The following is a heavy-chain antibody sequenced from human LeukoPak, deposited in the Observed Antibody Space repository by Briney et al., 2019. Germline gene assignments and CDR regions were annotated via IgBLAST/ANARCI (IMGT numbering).Heavy chain of an antibody. CDR3: ARDEGYCTNGVCYPGYFDY. Sequence: ASVKVSCKASGYTFTGYYMHWVRQAPGQGLEWMGWINPNSGDTNYAQKFQGRVTMTRDTSISTAYMEPSRLRSDDTAVYYCARDEGYCTNGVCYPGYFDYWGQGTLVTVSS. CDR1: GYTFTGYY. J-gene: IGHJ4*02. D-gene: IGHD2-8*01. CDR2: INPNSGDT. V-gene: IGHV1-2*02.